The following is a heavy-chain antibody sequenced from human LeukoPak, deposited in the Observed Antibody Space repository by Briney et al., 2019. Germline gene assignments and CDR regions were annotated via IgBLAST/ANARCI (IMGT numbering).Heavy chain of an antibody. V-gene: IGHV5-51*01. J-gene: IGHJ4*02. CDR2: IYPGDSDT. D-gene: IGHD4-17*01. Sequence: GESLKISCEGSGYSFTNYWIGWVRQMPGKGLEWMGIIYPGDSDTRYSPSFQGQVTISADKSINTAYLQWSSLRASDTAMYYCARLPSYDYGDYGHFDYWGQGTLVTVSS. CDR3: ARLPSYDYGDYGHFDY. CDR1: GYSFTNYW.